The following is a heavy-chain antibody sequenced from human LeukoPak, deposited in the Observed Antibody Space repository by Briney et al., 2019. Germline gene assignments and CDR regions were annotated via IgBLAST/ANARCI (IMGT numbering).Heavy chain of an antibody. Sequence: SETLSLTCTVSGDSISSYYWSWIRQTPAKGLEWIGYVYYSRSTNYNPSLKSRVTISVDTSKNQFSLKLSSVTAADTAVYYCARVADQNWYFDLWGRGTLVTVSS. V-gene: IGHV4-59*01. CDR1: GDSISSYY. J-gene: IGHJ2*01. CDR3: ARVADQNWYFDL. CDR2: VYYSRST.